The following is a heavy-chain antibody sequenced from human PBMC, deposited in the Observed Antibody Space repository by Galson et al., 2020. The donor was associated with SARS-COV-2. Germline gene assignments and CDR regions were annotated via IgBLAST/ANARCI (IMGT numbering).Heavy chain of an antibody. J-gene: IGHJ4*02. Sequence: SQTLSLTCTVSGDSIHGFYWSWLRQPPGKGLQWNGYFYYSGSTKYNPSLKSRATISVDRSENKVSLKLRSVTAADTAIYYCAKSGGPIAARPDYWGQGALVTVSS. CDR2: FYYSGST. CDR3: AKSGGPIAARPDY. D-gene: IGHD6-6*01. CDR1: GDSIHGFY. V-gene: IGHV4-59*01.